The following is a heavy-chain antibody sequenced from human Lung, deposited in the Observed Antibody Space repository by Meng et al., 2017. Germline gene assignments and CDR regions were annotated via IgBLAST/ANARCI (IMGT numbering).Heavy chain of an antibody. CDR1: GGSISSSNW. CDR2: IYHSGST. Sequence: SETLSLTCAVSGGSISSSNWWSWVRQPPGKGLEWIGEIYHSGSTNYNPSLKSRVTISVDKSKNQFSLKLSSVTAAVTAVYYCARGGGFRYNGSYYYCVMDVWGQGTTVTVSS. V-gene: IGHV4-4*02. J-gene: IGHJ6*02. D-gene: IGHD1-26*01. CDR3: ARGGGFRYNGSYYYCVMDV.